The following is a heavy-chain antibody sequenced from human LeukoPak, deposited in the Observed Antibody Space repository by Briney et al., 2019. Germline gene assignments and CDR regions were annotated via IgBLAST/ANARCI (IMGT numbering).Heavy chain of an antibody. Sequence: PSETLSLTCTVSGGSITFGSYYWTWIRQPAGKGLEWIGRIYTSGRTFYNPSLKSRVTISMDTSMNQFSLRLNSVTAADTAVYYCARARVIPASFDDWGQGPLVTVSS. J-gene: IGHJ4*02. D-gene: IGHD3-16*02. CDR1: GGSITFGSYY. V-gene: IGHV4-61*02. CDR3: ARARVIPASFDD. CDR2: IYTSGRT.